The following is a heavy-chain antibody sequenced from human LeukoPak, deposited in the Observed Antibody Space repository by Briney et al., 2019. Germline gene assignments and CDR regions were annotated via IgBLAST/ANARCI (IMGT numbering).Heavy chain of an antibody. Sequence: GGSLRLSCAASGFTFDDYAMHWVRQAPGKGLEWVSGISWNSGSIGYADSVKGRFTISRDNAKNSLYLQMNSLRAEDTALYYCAKDTSYCSGGSCYFWFDPWGQGTLVTVSS. V-gene: IGHV3-9*01. CDR3: AKDTSYCSGGSCYFWFDP. CDR2: ISWNSGSI. J-gene: IGHJ5*02. CDR1: GFTFDDYA. D-gene: IGHD2-15*01.